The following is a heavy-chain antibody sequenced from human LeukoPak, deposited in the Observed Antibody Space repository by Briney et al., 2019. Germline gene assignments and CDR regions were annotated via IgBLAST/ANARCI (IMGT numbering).Heavy chain of an antibody. CDR1: GFTFSSYA. CDR3: AKAAYYYDSSGYYTP. CDR2: ISGSGGST. Sequence: PGGSLRLSCAASGFTFSSYAMSWVRQAPGKGLEWVSAISGSGGSTYYADSVKGRFTISRDDSKNTLYLQMNSLRAEDTAVYYCAKAAYYYDSSGYYTPWGQGTLVTVSS. V-gene: IGHV3-23*01. J-gene: IGHJ4*02. D-gene: IGHD3-22*01.